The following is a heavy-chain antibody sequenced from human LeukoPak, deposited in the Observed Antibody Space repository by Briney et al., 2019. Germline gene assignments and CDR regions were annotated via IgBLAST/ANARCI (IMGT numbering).Heavy chain of an antibody. J-gene: IGHJ4*02. D-gene: IGHD5-12*01. CDR1: GGSISNYY. V-gene: IGHV4-59*08. Sequence: SETLSLTCTVSGGSISNYYWSWIRQPPGRGLEWIGHIYYSGSTYYNPSLKSRVTISVDTSRNQFTLKLSSVTAADTAVYYCARQTWLLDYWGRGTLVTVSS. CDR3: ARQTWLLDY. CDR2: IYYSGST.